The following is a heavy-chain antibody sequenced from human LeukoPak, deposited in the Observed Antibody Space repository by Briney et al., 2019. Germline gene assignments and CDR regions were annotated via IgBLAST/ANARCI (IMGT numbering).Heavy chain of an antibody. Sequence: ASVKVSCKASGYTFTSFDIHWVRQAPGQGLEWMGWMNPNSGNTGYAQKFQGRVTMTRNTSISTAYMDLSSLRSEDTAVYFCARGILRFYGYNYWGQGTLVTVSS. CDR1: GYTFTSFD. D-gene: IGHD5-18*01. CDR2: MNPNSGNT. V-gene: IGHV1-8*01. J-gene: IGHJ4*02. CDR3: ARGILRFYGYNY.